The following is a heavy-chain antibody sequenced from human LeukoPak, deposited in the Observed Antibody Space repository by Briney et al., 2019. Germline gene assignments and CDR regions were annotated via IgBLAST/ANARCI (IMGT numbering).Heavy chain of an antibody. CDR3: AKSVGGIVVDKTYYHFYYMDV. CDR2: ISGSGTGGRT. CDR1: GFTVSSYY. Sequence: GGSLRLSCAASGFTVSSYYMSWVRQAPGKGLEWVSGISGSGTGGRTYYADSVKGRFTISRDNSKNTLHLQMNSLRADDTAVFYCAKSVGGIVVDKTYYHFYYMDVWGKGTTVTVSS. D-gene: IGHD3-22*01. J-gene: IGHJ6*03. V-gene: IGHV3-23*01.